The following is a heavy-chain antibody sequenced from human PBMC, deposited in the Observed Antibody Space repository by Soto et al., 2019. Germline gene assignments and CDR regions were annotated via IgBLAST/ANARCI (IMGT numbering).Heavy chain of an antibody. J-gene: IGHJ4*02. CDR3: AKDTYYHDSSGYYVFDY. Sequence: GGSLRLSCAASGFSFSSYGMHWVRQAPGKGLEWVAVISYDGTNKNYADSVKGRFTISRDNSENTVYLQMNSLRTEDTAVYYCAKDTYYHDSSGYYVFDYWGQGTLVTVSS. V-gene: IGHV3-30*18. CDR2: ISYDGTNK. CDR1: GFSFSSYG. D-gene: IGHD3-22*01.